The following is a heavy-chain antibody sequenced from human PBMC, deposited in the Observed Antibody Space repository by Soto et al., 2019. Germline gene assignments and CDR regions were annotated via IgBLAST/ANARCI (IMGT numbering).Heavy chain of an antibody. J-gene: IGHJ4*02. CDR1: GGSFSGYY. Sequence: SETLSLTCAVYGGSFSGYYWSWIRQPPGKGLEWIGEINHSGSTNYNPSLKSRVTISVDTSKNQFSLKLSSVTAADTAVYYCARGLFIWSGYYTGLGSDNWGQGTLVTVSS. V-gene: IGHV4-34*01. D-gene: IGHD3-3*01. CDR2: INHSGST. CDR3: ARGLFIWSGYYTGLGSDN.